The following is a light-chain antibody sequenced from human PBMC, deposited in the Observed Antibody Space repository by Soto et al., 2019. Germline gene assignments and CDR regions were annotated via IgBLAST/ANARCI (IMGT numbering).Light chain of an antibody. V-gene: IGKV3-20*01. CDR2: GVY. CDR3: QQYGSLPFT. J-gene: IGKJ3*01. Sequence: EIVLTQSPGTLSLSPGERPTLSCRASQTITRNDLAWYQQKPGQAPMLLIYGVYTRDTGIPDKYSGSGSGTDFTLTCSRLEPEVFAVYYCQQYGSLPFTFGTGSKVDIK. CDR1: QTITRND.